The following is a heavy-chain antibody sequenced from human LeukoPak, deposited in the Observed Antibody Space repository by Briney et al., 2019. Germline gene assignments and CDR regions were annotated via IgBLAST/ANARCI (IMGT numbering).Heavy chain of an antibody. CDR1: GGSISSYY. Sequence: PSETLSLTCTVSGGSISSYYWSRIRQPPGKGLEWIGYIYYSGSTNYNPSLKSRVTISVDTSKNQFSLKLSSVTAADTAVYYCARGRSGYSWFDPWGQGTLVTVSS. CDR3: ARGRSGYSWFDP. D-gene: IGHD3-3*01. J-gene: IGHJ5*02. CDR2: IYYSGST. V-gene: IGHV4-59*12.